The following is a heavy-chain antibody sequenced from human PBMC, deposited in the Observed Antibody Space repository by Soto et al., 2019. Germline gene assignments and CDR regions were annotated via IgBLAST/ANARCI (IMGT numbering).Heavy chain of an antibody. Sequence: EVQLLESGGGLVQPGGSLRLSCAASGFTFSSYAMSWVRQAPGKGLEWVSAISGSGGSTYYADSVKGRFTISRDNSKNTLYLQMHSLRAEDTAVYYCAKDGGGSGYVYYYYYGMDVWGQGTTVTVSS. CDR2: ISGSGGST. V-gene: IGHV3-23*01. D-gene: IGHD3-3*01. J-gene: IGHJ6*02. CDR3: AKDGGGSGYVYYYYYGMDV. CDR1: GFTFSSYA.